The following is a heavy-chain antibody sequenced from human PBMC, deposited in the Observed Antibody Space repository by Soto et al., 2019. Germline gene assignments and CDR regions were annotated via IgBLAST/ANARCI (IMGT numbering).Heavy chain of an antibody. V-gene: IGHV3-30*18. J-gene: IGHJ6*02. CDR3: AKDPYSSGLYYYYYYGMDV. Sequence: GGSLRLSCAASGFTFSSYGMHWVRQAPGKGLEWVAVISYDGSNKYYADSVKGRFTISRDNSKNTLYLQMNSLRAEDTAVYYCAKDPYSSGLYYYYYYGMDVWGQGTTVTVSS. D-gene: IGHD6-19*01. CDR2: ISYDGSNK. CDR1: GFTFSSYG.